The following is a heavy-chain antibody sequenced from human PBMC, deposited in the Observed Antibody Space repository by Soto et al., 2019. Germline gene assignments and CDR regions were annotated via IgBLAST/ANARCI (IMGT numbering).Heavy chain of an antibody. V-gene: IGHV3-48*01. CDR3: AKDSMTGLNWFDP. CDR2: ISSSTI. CDR1: EFTFSRYR. Sequence: RVSCAASEFTFSRYRMNWVRKAPGKGLEWVSYISSSTIYYADSVKGRFTISRDNAKNSLYLQMNSLRAEDTAVYYCAKDSMTGLNWFDPWGQGTLVTVSS. D-gene: IGHD3-9*01. J-gene: IGHJ5*02.